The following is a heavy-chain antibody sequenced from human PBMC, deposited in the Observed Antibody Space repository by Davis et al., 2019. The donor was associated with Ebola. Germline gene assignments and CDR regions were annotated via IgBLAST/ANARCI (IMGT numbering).Heavy chain of an antibody. D-gene: IGHD6-6*01. J-gene: IGHJ4*02. V-gene: IGHV7-4-1*02. CDR1: GYTFTNYG. CDR3: ARGSAARPHY. Sequence: AASVKVSCKASGYTFTNYGITWVRQAPGQGLEWMGWINTNTGNPTYAQGFTGRFVFSLDTSVSTAYLQISSLKAEDTAVYYCARGSAARPHYWGQGTLVTVSS. CDR2: INTNTGNP.